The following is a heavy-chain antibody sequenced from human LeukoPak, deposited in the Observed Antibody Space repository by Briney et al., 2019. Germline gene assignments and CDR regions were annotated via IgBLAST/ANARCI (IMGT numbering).Heavy chain of an antibody. V-gene: IGHV1-69*01. Sequence: GASVKVSCKASGGTFSSYAISWVRQAPGQGLEWMGGIIPIFGTANYAQKFQGRVTITADESTSTAYMELSSLRSEDTAVYYCARELHAVAGREYWGQGTLVTVSS. CDR1: GGTFSSYA. CDR2: IIPIFGTA. J-gene: IGHJ4*02. D-gene: IGHD6-19*01. CDR3: ARELHAVAGREY.